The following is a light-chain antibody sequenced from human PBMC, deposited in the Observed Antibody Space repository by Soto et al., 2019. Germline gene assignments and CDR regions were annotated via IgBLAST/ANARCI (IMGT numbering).Light chain of an antibody. V-gene: IGKV1-5*03. CDR1: RNIGNW. Sequence: DIHMTQSPYTLSASVGDRVTITCRASRNIGNWLAWYQQKPGKAPKLLIYKASALESGAPSRFSGSGFGTEFSLTISGLQADDSATYHCQQYNCVPWAFGQGTRVEVK. CDR3: QQYNCVPWA. J-gene: IGKJ1*01. CDR2: KAS.